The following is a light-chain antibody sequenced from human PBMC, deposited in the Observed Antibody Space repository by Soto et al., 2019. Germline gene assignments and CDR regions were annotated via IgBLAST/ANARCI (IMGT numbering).Light chain of an antibody. Sequence: EIVVTQSPGTLSLSPGKRATLSCRASQSISSSYLAWYQQRPGQAPRLLIYGASSRATGIPDRFSGSGSGTEFTLTISRLEPEDFAVYYCQQYGSSSWTFGQGTKVHIK. V-gene: IGKV3-20*01. CDR2: GAS. J-gene: IGKJ1*01. CDR1: QSISSSY. CDR3: QQYGSSSWT.